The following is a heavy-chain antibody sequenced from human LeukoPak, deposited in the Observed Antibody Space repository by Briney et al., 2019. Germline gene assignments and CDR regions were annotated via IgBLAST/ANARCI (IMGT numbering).Heavy chain of an antibody. J-gene: IGHJ3*02. Sequence: HPGGSLRLSCAASGFTFSSYAMSWVRQASGKGLEWVSAISGSGGSTYYADSVKGRFTISRDNSKNTLYLQMNSLRAEDTAVYYCAKSRESYRDAFDIWGQGTMVTVSS. V-gene: IGHV3-23*01. CDR3: AKSRESYRDAFDI. CDR2: ISGSGGST. CDR1: GFTFSSYA. D-gene: IGHD5-18*01.